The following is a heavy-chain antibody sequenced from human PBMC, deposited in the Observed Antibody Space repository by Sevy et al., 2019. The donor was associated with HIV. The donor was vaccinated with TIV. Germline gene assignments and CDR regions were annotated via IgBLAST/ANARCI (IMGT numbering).Heavy chain of an antibody. CDR2: IYSGGTT. CDR1: GFTVSSDY. D-gene: IGHD6-13*01. CDR3: ARESSSTWQAGYYGMAV. J-gene: IGHJ6*02. Sequence: GGSLRLSYAASGFTVSSDYMTWVRQAPGKGLEWVSVIYSGGTTYYADSVKGRFTISRDNSKNTVYLQMNSLRAEDTAVYYCARESSSTWQAGYYGMAVWGQGTTVTVSS. V-gene: IGHV3-66*01.